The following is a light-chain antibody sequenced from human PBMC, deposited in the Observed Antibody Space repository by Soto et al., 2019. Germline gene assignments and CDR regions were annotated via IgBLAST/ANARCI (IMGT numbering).Light chain of an antibody. CDR2: RDT. CDR1: AIGTKT. CDR3: QVWDTHIVV. V-gene: IGLV3-9*01. J-gene: IGLJ3*02. Sequence: SYELTQPLSVSVAPGQTAGITCGGYAIGTKTVHWYQQKPRQAPVLVISRDTSPPSGIPERFSGSNSGHTATLTISRAQVEDEADYFCQVWDTHIVVFGGVTKLTVL.